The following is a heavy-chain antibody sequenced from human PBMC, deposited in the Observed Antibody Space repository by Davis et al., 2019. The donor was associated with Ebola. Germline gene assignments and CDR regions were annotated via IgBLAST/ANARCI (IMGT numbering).Heavy chain of an antibody. V-gene: IGHV4-59*08. Sequence: MPSETLSLTCSVSAGSINSFFWPWIRQRPGKGLEWVGCMLYHGVNNYNPALESRVTISVDTSKNQFSLRMSSVTATDTAVYYGARRVGGGSGIFYTGGLADWFDPWGQGTLVTVSS. CDR2: MLYHGVN. CDR1: AGSINSFF. CDR3: ARRVGGGSGIFYTGGLADWFDP. J-gene: IGHJ5*02. D-gene: IGHD3-10*01.